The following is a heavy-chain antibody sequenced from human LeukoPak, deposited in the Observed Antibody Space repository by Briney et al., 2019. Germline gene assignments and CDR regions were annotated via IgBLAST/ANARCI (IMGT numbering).Heavy chain of an antibody. CDR2: IRYDGSNK. CDR3: AKVFWTTPAY. CDR1: GFTFSSYG. V-gene: IGHV3-30*02. D-gene: IGHD3/OR15-3a*01. Sequence: GGSLRLSCAASGFTFSSYGMHWVRQAPGKGLEWVAFIRYDGSNKYYADSVKGRFTISRDNSKNTLYLQMNSLRAEDTAVYYCAKVFWTTPAYWGQGTLVTVSS. J-gene: IGHJ4*02.